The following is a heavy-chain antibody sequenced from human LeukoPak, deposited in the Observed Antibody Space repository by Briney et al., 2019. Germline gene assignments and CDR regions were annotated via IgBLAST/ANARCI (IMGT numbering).Heavy chain of an antibody. CDR1: GFTFSSYG. J-gene: IGHJ5*02. CDR2: ISYDGSNK. D-gene: IGHD3-3*01. Sequence: PGRSLRLSCAASGFTFSSYGMHWVRQAPGKGLEWVAVISYDGSNKYYADSVKGRFTISRDNSKNTLYLQMNSLRAEDTAVYYCARASASITIFGVVPKTWGQGTLVTVSS. CDR3: ARASASITIFGVVPKT. V-gene: IGHV3-30*03.